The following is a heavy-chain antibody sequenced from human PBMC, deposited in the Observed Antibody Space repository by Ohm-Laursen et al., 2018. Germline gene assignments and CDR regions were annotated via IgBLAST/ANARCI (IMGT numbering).Heavy chain of an antibody. V-gene: IGHV4-39*01. CDR3: ATSNDWYYFDY. J-gene: IGHJ4*02. CDR1: GGSISSSSYY. CDR2: MYYSGNT. Sequence: GTLSLTCIVSGGSISSSSYYWGWIRQPPGKGLEWIGGMYYSGNTYYNPSLKSRVTIAVDTSKNQFSLKLSSVTAADTSVYYCATSNDWYYFDYWGQGTLVTVSS. D-gene: IGHD3-9*01.